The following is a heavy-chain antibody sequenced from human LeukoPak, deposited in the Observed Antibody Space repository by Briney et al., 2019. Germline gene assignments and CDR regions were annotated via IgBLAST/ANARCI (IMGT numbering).Heavy chain of an antibody. Sequence: GQSLKIPCKASGYSFSNYLIGWVRQMPGKGMGWMGVIYPGDSDARYSPSFQGQVTMSADKSISTPYLQWSSLKASDTAMYYGARLDETAGAAKCWGQAALVTVSS. CDR2: IYPGDSDA. D-gene: IGHD6-13*01. CDR3: ARLDETAGAAKC. V-gene: IGHV5-51*01. J-gene: IGHJ4*02. CDR1: GYSFSNYL.